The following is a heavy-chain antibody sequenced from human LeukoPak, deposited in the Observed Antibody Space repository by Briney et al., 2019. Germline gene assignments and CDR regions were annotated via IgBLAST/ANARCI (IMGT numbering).Heavy chain of an antibody. Sequence: PGGSLRLSCAASGFSFSSYTMNWVRQPPGKGLEWIGYIYYSGSTNYNPSLKNRVTISVDKSKNQFSLKLSSVTAADTAVYYCARTNIADPLWGQGTLVTVSS. CDR3: ARTNIADPL. CDR1: GFSFSSYT. D-gene: IGHD6-13*01. V-gene: IGHV4-59*01. J-gene: IGHJ1*01. CDR2: IYYSGST.